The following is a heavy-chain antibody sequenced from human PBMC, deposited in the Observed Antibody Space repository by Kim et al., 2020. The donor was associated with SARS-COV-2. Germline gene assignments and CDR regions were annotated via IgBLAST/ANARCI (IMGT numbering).Heavy chain of an antibody. Sequence: SETLSLTCAVSGDSIRSGGYSWSWIRQPPGKGLEWIGYIYQTGSTYYNPSLQSRITISLDRSKNHLSLKVSSVTAADTSVYYCARRSGYFFQNLDVWGRG. V-gene: IGHV4-30-2*01. CDR2: IYQTGST. CDR1: GDSIRSGGYS. J-gene: IGHJ6*03. D-gene: IGHD6-19*01. CDR3: ARRSGYFFQNLDV.